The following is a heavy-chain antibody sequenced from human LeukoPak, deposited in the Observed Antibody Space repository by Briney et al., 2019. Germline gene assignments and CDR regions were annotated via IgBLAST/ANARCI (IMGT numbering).Heavy chain of an antibody. V-gene: IGHV3-49*04. CDR2: IRSKAYGGTT. CDR3: TREVLWFGEYGPFDY. CDR1: GFTFGYYA. D-gene: IGHD3-10*01. J-gene: IGHJ4*02. Sequence: GGSLRLSCTASGFTFGYYAMSWVRQAPGKGLEWVGFIRSKAYGGTTEYAASVKGRFTISRDDSKSIAYLQMNSLKTEDTAVYYCTREVLWFGEYGPFDYWGQGTLVTVSS.